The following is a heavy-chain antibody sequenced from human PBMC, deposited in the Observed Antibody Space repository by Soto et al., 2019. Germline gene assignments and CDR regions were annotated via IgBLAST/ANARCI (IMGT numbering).Heavy chain of an antibody. V-gene: IGHV3-7*01. Sequence: PGGSLRLSCAASGFTFSSYWMNWVRQAPGKGLEWVTNINEDGSDKYYVDSVKGRFTISRANAKNSLYLQMDSLRAEDTAVYYCARRRSVGSRTIFDSWGQGTLVTVS. CDR1: GFTFSSYW. CDR2: INEDGSDK. J-gene: IGHJ4*02. CDR3: ARRRSVGSRTIFDS. D-gene: IGHD2-15*01.